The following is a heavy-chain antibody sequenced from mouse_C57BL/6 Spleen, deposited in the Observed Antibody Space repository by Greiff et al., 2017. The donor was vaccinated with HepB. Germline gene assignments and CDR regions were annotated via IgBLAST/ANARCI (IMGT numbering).Heavy chain of an antibody. J-gene: IGHJ2*01. Sequence: EVQLQQSGPELVKPGASVKISCKASGYTFTDYYMNWVKQSHGKSLEWIGDINPNNGGTSYNQTFKGKATLTVDKSSSTAYMKLRSLTSEDSAVYYCAWGFDYWGQGTTLTVSS. V-gene: IGHV1-26*01. CDR3: AWGFDY. CDR1: GYTFTDYY. CDR2: INPNNGGT.